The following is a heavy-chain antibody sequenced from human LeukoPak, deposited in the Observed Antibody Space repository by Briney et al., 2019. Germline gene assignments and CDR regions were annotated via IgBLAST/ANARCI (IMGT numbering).Heavy chain of an antibody. Sequence: GGSLRLSCAASGFTFSSYAMHWVRQAPGKGLEWVAVISYDGSNKYYADSVKGRFTISRDNSKNTLYLQMNSLRAEDTAVYYCARFSGIPPLWGQGTLVTVSS. CDR2: ISYDGSNK. CDR1: GFTFSSYA. J-gene: IGHJ4*02. CDR3: ARFSGIPPL. V-gene: IGHV3-30-3*01. D-gene: IGHD5-18*01.